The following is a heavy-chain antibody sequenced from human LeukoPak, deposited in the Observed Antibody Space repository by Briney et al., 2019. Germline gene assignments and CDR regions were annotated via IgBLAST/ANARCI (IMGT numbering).Heavy chain of an antibody. Sequence: PSETLSLTCTVSGGSLSPYYWSWIRQPPGGGLEWIGEITQSGSTNYNPSLKSRVTISVEKFKNQFSLKLSSVTAADTAVYYCATLGGLYYESHGYPDFDHWGQGTLVTVSS. CDR3: ATLGGLYYESHGYPDFDH. V-gene: IGHV4-34*01. D-gene: IGHD3-22*01. J-gene: IGHJ4*02. CDR1: GGSLSPYY. CDR2: ITQSGST.